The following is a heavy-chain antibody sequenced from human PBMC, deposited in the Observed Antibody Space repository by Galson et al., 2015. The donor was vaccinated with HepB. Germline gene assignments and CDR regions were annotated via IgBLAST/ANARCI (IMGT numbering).Heavy chain of an antibody. CDR2: INPSDSDT. V-gene: IGHV5-51*01. Sequence: QSGAEVKKPGESLRISCEGSGYSFTTSWIAWMRQMPGKGLDWMGIINPSDSDTRYSPSFQGQVTISVDKSISTAYLQWGSLKASDTAIYYCARHREGGWFDPWGQGTLVTVSS. CDR1: GYSFTTSW. J-gene: IGHJ5*02. CDR3: ARHREGGWFDP.